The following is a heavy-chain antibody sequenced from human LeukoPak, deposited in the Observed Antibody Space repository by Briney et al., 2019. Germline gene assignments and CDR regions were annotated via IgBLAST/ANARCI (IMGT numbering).Heavy chain of an antibody. CDR3: ARVDYDISL. D-gene: IGHD3-9*01. CDR2: IIPILGIA. V-gene: IGHV1-69*02. CDR1: VGTFTIYT. J-gene: IGHJ4*02. Sequence: AASVKVSCKASVGTFTIYTISWVRQAPEQGLEWMGRIIPILGIANYAQKFQGRVTITADKSTSTAYMELSSLRSEDTAVYYCARVDYDISLWGQGTLVTVSS.